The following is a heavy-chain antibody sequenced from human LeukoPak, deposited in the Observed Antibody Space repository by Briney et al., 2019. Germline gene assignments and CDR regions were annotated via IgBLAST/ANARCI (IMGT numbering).Heavy chain of an antibody. D-gene: IGHD3-22*01. Sequence: SETLSLTCTVSGGSISSGSYYWSWIRQPAGKGLEWIGRIYTSGSTNYNPSLKSRVTISVDTSKNQFSLKLSSVTAADTAVYYCARSHYYDSSGYVYWGQGTLVTVSS. J-gene: IGHJ4*02. CDR2: IYTSGST. CDR3: ARSHYYDSSGYVY. CDR1: GGSISSGSYY. V-gene: IGHV4-61*02.